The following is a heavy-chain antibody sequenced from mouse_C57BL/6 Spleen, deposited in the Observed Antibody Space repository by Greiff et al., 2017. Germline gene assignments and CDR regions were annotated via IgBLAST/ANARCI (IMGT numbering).Heavy chain of an antibody. CDR3: ARGSYAWFAY. Sequence: EVKLMESGPELVKPGASVKISCKASGYSFTGYYMNWVKQSPEKSLEWIGEINPSTGGTTYNQKFKAKATLTVDKSSSTAYMQLKSLTSEDSAVYYCARGSYAWFAYWGQGTLVTVSA. CDR1: GYSFTGYY. J-gene: IGHJ3*01. D-gene: IGHD1-1*01. V-gene: IGHV1-42*01. CDR2: INPSTGGT.